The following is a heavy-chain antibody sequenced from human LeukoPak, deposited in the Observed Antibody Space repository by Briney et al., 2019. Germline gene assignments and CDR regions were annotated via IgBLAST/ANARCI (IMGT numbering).Heavy chain of an antibody. CDR3: AVSRSSSWGYYYYGMDV. CDR2: VYYTGTT. V-gene: IGHV4-39*01. D-gene: IGHD6-13*01. Sequence: PSETLSFTCTVSGGSVSSGTYYWVWIRQPPGKGLEWIGSVYYTGTTYYTPSLKSRVTISVDTTKNQFSLKLNSVTAADTAVYYCAVSRSSSWGYYYYGMDVWGQGTTVTVSS. CDR1: GGSVSSGTYY. J-gene: IGHJ6*02.